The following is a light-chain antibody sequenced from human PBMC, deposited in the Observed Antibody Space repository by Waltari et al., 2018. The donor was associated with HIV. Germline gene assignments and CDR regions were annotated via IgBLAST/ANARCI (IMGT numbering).Light chain of an antibody. CDR3: QQYFSPPPLT. V-gene: IGKV1-NL1*01. J-gene: IGKJ4*01. CDR2: AAS. Sequence: DIKMTQSPSSLSASVGERVTITCRASQAISNSLAWYQQKPGKAPKLLLYAASRLESGVPSRFSGSRSGTDYALTISSLQPEDFAVYYCQQYFSPPPLTFGGGTKVEIK. CDR1: QAISNS.